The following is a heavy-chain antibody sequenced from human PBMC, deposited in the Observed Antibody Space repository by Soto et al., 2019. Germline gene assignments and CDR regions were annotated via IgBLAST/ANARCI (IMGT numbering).Heavy chain of an antibody. Sequence: QVQLVQSGAEVKKPGASVKVSCKASGYTFTSYYMHWVRQAPGQGLEWMGIINPSGRSTSYAQKFQCTVTMTRDTSTSTVYMEVSSLRSEDTAVYYCARDHSSSSYADYWGQGTLVTVSS. J-gene: IGHJ4*02. CDR1: GYTFTSYY. D-gene: IGHD6-6*01. CDR3: ARDHSSSSYADY. V-gene: IGHV1-46*03. CDR2: INPSGRST.